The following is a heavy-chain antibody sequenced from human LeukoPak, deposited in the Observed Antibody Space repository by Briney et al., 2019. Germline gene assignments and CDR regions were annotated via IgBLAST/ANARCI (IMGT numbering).Heavy chain of an antibody. Sequence: GGSLRLSCAASGFTFSNYEMNWVRQAPGKGLEWVSKITSSGSTIYYADSVKGRFTISRDNAKNSLSLQMNSLRAEDTAVYYCARDYASDYWGQGTLVTVSS. CDR1: GFTFSNYE. J-gene: IGHJ4*02. V-gene: IGHV3-48*03. CDR3: ARDYASDY. D-gene: IGHD3-10*01. CDR2: ITSSGSTI.